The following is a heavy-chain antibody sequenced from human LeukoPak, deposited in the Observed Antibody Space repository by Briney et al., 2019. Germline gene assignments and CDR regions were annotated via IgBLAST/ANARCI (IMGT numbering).Heavy chain of an antibody. V-gene: IGHV4-39*07. CDR2: IYYSGST. CDR1: GGSISSGDYY. Sequence: PSETLSLTCTVSGGSISSGDYYWSWIRQPPGKGLEWIGSIYYSGSTYYNPSLKSRVTISVDTSKNQFSLKLSSVTAADTAVYYCARDSPGGYFPEYWGQGILVTVSS. J-gene: IGHJ4*02. D-gene: IGHD2-15*01. CDR3: ARDSPGGYFPEY.